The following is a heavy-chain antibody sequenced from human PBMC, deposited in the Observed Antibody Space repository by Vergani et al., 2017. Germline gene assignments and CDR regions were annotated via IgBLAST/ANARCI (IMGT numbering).Heavy chain of an antibody. CDR3: ARGFKEVRGVIITLGVFGY. J-gene: IGHJ4*02. Sequence: QVQLVQSGAEVKKPGSSVKVSCKASGGTFSSYAISWVRQAPGKGLEWMGGFDPEDGETIYAQKFQGRVTMTEDTSTDTAYMELSSLRSEDTAVYYCARGFKEVRGVIITLGVFGYWGQGTLVTVSS. CDR1: GGTFSSYA. V-gene: IGHV1-24*01. D-gene: IGHD3-10*01. CDR2: FDPEDGET.